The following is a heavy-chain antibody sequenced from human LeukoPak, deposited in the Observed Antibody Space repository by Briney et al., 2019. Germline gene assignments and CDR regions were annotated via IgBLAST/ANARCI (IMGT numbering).Heavy chain of an antibody. CDR1: GFTFSSYG. D-gene: IGHD3-10*01. CDR3: VTDQTGRHPYFFDY. CDR2: IREDGSEI. Sequence: GGSVRLSCEAFGFTFSSYGMTWVRQVPGKGLEWVANIREDGSEIYYVDAVKGRFSISRDNAKTSLYLQMNSLSVADTAVYYCVTDQTGRHPYFFDYWGQGTLVTVSS. V-gene: IGHV3-7*01. J-gene: IGHJ4*02.